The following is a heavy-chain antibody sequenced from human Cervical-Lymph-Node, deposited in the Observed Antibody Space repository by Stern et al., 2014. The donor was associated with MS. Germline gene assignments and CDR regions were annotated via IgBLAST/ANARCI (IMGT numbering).Heavy chain of an antibody. CDR3: ARAVSELGT. Sequence: PLVESGGGLVQPGESLRLSWAVSGFPFRHYWMNWVRQAPGTGLEWVASIKTDGSEKSYVASVKGRFTISRDNAKNSLYLQMNSLRAEDTAVYYCARAVSELGTWGQGTLGTVSS. CDR2: IKTDGSEK. D-gene: IGHD1-26*01. CDR1: GFPFRHYW. V-gene: IGHV3-7*01. J-gene: IGHJ5*02.